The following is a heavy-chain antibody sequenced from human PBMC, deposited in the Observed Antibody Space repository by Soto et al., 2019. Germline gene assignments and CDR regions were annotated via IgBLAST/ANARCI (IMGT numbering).Heavy chain of an antibody. D-gene: IGHD2-15*01. Sequence: EVQLVESGGGLVKPGGSLRLSCAASGFTFSNAWMSWVRQAPGKGLEWVGRIKSKTDGGTTDYAAPVKGRFTISRDDSKNTLYRQMNSLNPEDTAVYYCTTVPTYCSGGSCYPYYYYGMDVWGQGTTVTVSS. CDR3: TTVPTYCSGGSCYPYYYYGMDV. V-gene: IGHV3-15*01. CDR2: IKSKTDGGTT. J-gene: IGHJ6*02. CDR1: GFTFSNAW.